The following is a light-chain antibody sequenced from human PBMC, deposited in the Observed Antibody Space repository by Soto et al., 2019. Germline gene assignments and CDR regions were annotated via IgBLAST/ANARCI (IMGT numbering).Light chain of an antibody. CDR2: SDN. V-gene: IGLV1-44*01. CDR3: ATWDDSLNGFWV. Sequence: QSVLTQPPSASGTPGQRVTITCSGGSSNIGSNTVNWYQQVPGTAPKLRIYSDNQRPSGVPDRFSGSKSGTSGSLAISGLQSEDEADYYCATWDDSLNGFWVFGGGTKVTVL. CDR1: SSNIGSNT. J-gene: IGLJ3*02.